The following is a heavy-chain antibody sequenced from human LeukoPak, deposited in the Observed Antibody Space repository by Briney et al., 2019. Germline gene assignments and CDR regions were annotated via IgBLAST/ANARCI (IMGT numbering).Heavy chain of an antibody. D-gene: IGHD2-2*01. CDR2: IYYSGST. J-gene: IGHJ5*02. V-gene: IGHV4-59*12. Sequence: SSETLSLTCNVSGGSISSYYWSWIRQPPGKGLEWIGYIYYSGSTNYNPSLKSRVTISVDTSKNQFSLKLSSVTAADTAVYYCARGYCSSTNCSPFDPWGQGTLVTVSS. CDR1: GGSISSYY. CDR3: ARGYCSSTNCSPFDP.